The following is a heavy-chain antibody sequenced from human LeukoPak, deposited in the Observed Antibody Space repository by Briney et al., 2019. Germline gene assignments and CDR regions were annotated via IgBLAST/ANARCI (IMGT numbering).Heavy chain of an antibody. CDR2: IYYSGST. CDR3: ARDSYYDSSGYPRFDY. J-gene: IGHJ4*02. V-gene: IGHV4-31*03. Sequence: SQTLSLTCTVSGGSISSGGYYWSWIRQHPGKGLEWIGYIYYSGSTYYNPSLKSRVTISVDTSKNQFSLKLSSVTAADTAVYYCARDSYYDSSGYPRFDYWGQGTLVTVSS. D-gene: IGHD3-22*01. CDR1: GGSISSGGYY.